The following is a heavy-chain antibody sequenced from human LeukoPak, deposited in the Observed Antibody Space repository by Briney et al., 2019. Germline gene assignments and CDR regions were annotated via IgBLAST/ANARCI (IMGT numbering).Heavy chain of an antibody. J-gene: IGHJ3*02. CDR2: IIPIFGTA. CDR3: ARDAGGRRLAFDI. CDR1: GYTFTSYG. V-gene: IGHV1-69*13. D-gene: IGHD2-15*01. Sequence: SVKVSCKASGYTFTSYGISWVRQAPGQGLEWMGGIIPIFGTANYAQKFQGRVTITADESTSTAYMELSSLRSEDTAVYYCARDAGGRRLAFDIWGQGTMVTVSS.